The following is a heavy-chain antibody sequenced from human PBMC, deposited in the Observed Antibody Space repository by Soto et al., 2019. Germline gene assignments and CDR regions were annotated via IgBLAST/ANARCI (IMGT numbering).Heavy chain of an antibody. Sequence: SETLSLTCTVSGGSISSYYWSWIRQPPGKGLEWIGYIYYSGSTNYNPSLKGRVTISVDTSRNQFSLKLSSVTAADTAVYYCARCMSYDILTADYWGQGTLVTVSS. D-gene: IGHD3-9*01. V-gene: IGHV4-59*01. CDR2: IYYSGST. J-gene: IGHJ4*02. CDR3: ARCMSYDILTADY. CDR1: GGSISSYY.